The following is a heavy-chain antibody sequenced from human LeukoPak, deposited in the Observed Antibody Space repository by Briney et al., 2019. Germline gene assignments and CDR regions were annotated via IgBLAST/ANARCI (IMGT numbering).Heavy chain of an antibody. CDR2: INPSGGST. CDR1: GYTFTSYY. CDR3: ARDFWSGYLGDRSKTEIDY. D-gene: IGHD3-3*01. Sequence: ASVKVSCKASGYTFTSYYMHWVRQAPGQGLEWMGIINPSGGSTSYAQKFQGRVTMTRDTSISTAYMELSRLRSDDTAVYYCARDFWSGYLGDRSKTEIDYWGQGTLVTVSS. J-gene: IGHJ4*02. V-gene: IGHV1-46*01.